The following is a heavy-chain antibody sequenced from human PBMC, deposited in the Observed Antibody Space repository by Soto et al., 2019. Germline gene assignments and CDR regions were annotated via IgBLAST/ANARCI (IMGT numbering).Heavy chain of an antibody. Sequence: EVQLVESGGGLVQPGGSLRLSCAASGFTFSNYWMHWVRQAPGKGLAWVSRISGDGTGTDYADSVKGRFTISRDNAKKTLYLQMNNLRADDTAVYYCARVTVAGFWGQGTLVTVSS. CDR2: ISGDGTGT. D-gene: IGHD6-19*01. V-gene: IGHV3-74*01. CDR3: ARVTVAGF. J-gene: IGHJ4*02. CDR1: GFTFSNYW.